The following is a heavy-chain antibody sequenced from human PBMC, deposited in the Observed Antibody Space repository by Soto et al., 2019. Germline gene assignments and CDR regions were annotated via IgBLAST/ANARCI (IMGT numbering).Heavy chain of an antibody. Sequence: PSETLSLTCAVYGGSFSGYYWSWIRQPPGKGLEWIGEINHSGSTNYNPSLKSRVTISVDTSKNQFSLKLSSVTAADTAVYYCARGLSRPSSYCSGGSCYFIFDYWGQGTLVTVSS. CDR1: GGSFSGYY. CDR3: ARGLSRPSSYCSGGSCYFIFDY. D-gene: IGHD2-15*01. CDR2: INHSGST. V-gene: IGHV4-34*01. J-gene: IGHJ4*02.